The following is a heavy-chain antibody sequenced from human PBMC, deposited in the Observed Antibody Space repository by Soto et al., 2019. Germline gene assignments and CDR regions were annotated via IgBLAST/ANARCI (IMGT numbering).Heavy chain of an antibody. CDR3: ATHHSSSWYVIVSPTDAFDI. CDR2: ISWNSGSI. J-gene: IGHJ3*02. D-gene: IGHD6-13*01. V-gene: IGHV3-9*01. CDR1: GFTFDDYA. Sequence: PGGSLRLSCAASGFTFDDYAMHWVRQAPGKGLEWVSGISWNSGSIGYADSVKGRFTISRDNAKNSLYLQMNSLRAEDTALYYCATHHSSSWYVIVSPTDAFDIWGQGTMVTVSS.